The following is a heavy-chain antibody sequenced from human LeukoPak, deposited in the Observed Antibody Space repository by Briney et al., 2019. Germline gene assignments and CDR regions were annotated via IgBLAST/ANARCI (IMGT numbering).Heavy chain of an antibody. D-gene: IGHD2-15*01. CDR3: ARDRDIVVVVAATGYSYAYSMDV. Sequence: GASVKVSCKASGGTFSSYAISWVRQAPGQGLEWVGGIIPIFGTANYAQKFQGRVTITADESTSTDYMELSSLRSDDTAVYYCARDRDIVVVVAATGYSYAYSMDVWGQGTTVTVSS. V-gene: IGHV1-69*13. CDR1: GGTFSSYA. CDR2: IIPIFGTA. J-gene: IGHJ6*02.